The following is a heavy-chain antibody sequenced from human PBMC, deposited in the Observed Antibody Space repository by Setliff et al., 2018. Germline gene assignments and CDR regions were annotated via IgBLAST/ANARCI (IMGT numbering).Heavy chain of an antibody. J-gene: IGHJ6*02. CDR2: VYYTGST. CDR3: ARDRTAYNYCMDV. CDR1: GGSIRNYY. Sequence: PSETLSLTCTVSGGSIRNYYWSWIRQPPGKGLEWIGYVYYTGSTNYNPSLKSRVTISVDPSKNQVPLKLSSATAADTAVYYCARDRTAYNYCMDVWGQGTTVTVSS. V-gene: IGHV4-59*01. D-gene: IGHD5-18*01.